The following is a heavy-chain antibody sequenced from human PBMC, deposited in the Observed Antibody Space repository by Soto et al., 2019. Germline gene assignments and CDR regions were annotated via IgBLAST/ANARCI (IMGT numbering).Heavy chain of an antibody. CDR1: GFTFSSYA. CDR3: ARVGYSGSYYAAFDI. CDR2: ISYDGSNK. V-gene: IGHV3-30-3*01. J-gene: IGHJ3*02. Sequence: QPGGSLRLSCAASGFTFSSYAMHWVRQAPGKGLEWVAVISYDGSNKYYADSVKGRFTISRDNSKNTLYLQMNSLRAEDTAVYYCARVGYSGSYYAAFDIWGQGTMVTVSS. D-gene: IGHD1-26*01.